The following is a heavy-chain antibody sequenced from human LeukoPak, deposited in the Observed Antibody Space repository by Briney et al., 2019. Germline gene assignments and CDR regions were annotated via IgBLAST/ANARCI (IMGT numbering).Heavy chain of an antibody. CDR3: ARARYCSGGSCSYFDY. V-gene: IGHV4-61*02. J-gene: IGHJ4*02. CDR1: GGSISSGSYY. D-gene: IGHD2-15*01. Sequence: SETLSLTCTVSGGSISSGSYYWNWIRQPAGKGLEWIGRIYTSGSTNYNPSLKSRITISVDTSKNQFSLRLSSVTAADTAVYYCARARYCSGGSCSYFDYWGQGTLVTVSS. CDR2: IYTSGST.